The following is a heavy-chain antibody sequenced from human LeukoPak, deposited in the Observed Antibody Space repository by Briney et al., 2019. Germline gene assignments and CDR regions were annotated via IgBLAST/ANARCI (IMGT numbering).Heavy chain of an antibody. D-gene: IGHD6-19*01. Sequence: SLRLSCAASGFTFDDYAMHWVWQAPGKGLEWVSGISWNSGSIGYADSVKGRFTISRDNAKNSLYLQMNSLRAEDTALYYCAKAVAVVGLYYFDYWGQGTLVTVSS. J-gene: IGHJ4*02. CDR2: ISWNSGSI. V-gene: IGHV3-9*01. CDR1: GFTFDDYA. CDR3: AKAVAVVGLYYFDY.